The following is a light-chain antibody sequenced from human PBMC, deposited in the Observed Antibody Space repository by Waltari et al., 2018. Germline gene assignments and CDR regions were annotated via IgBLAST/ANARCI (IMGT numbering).Light chain of an antibody. J-gene: IGLJ2*01. CDR3: CSYTTSDTFV. CDR2: EAS. V-gene: IGLV2-23*02. CDR1: SRDVGSYHF. Sequence: QSALTQPASVSGSPGQSITIPCTGTSRDVGSYHFVTWYQQHPGKAPKLMIYEASKRPSGVSNRFSGSKSGNTASLTISGLQAEDEADYYCCSYTTSDTFVFGGGTKLTVL.